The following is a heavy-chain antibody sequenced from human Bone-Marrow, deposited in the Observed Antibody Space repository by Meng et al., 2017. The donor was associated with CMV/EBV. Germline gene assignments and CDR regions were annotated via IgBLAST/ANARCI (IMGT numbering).Heavy chain of an antibody. V-gene: IGHV3-30-3*01. CDR3: ARSTPYYYGMDV. CDR1: GFTFSSYA. CDR2: ISYDGSNK. J-gene: IGHJ6*02. Sequence: GESLKISCAASGFTFSSYAMHWVRQAPGKGLEWVAVISYDGSNKYYADSVKGRFTISRDNSKNTLYLQMNSLRAGDTAVYYCARSTPYYYGMDVWGQGTTVTVSS.